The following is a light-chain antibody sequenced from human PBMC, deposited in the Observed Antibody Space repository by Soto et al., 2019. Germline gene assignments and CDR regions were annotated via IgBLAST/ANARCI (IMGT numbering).Light chain of an antibody. Sequence: DIQMTQSPSTLSASVGDSVTITCRASQSISNWLAWYQQRPGEAPKLLIYQASTLQTGVPSRFSGSRSGTEFTLTISSLQPDDFATYYCQQYNRGFGPGTKVDIK. CDR1: QSISNW. J-gene: IGKJ3*01. CDR2: QAS. V-gene: IGKV1-5*03. CDR3: QQYNRG.